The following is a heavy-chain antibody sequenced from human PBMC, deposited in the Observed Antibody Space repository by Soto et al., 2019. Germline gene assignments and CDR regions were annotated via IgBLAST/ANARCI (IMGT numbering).Heavy chain of an antibody. CDR1: RGAFRGYY. Sequence: PSEIPSFTCAAYRGAFRGYYWSWIRQPQGKGLEWIGEINHSGSTNYNPSLKSRVTISVDTSKNQFSLKLSSVTAADTAVYSCARAGMVRGFYYGMGVWGQGPTGTVSS. D-gene: IGHD3-10*01. CDR2: INHSGST. J-gene: IGHJ6*02. CDR3: ARAGMVRGFYYGMGV. V-gene: IGHV4-34*01.